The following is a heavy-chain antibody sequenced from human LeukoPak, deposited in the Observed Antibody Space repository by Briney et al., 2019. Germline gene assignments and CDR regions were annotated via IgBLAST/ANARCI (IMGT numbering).Heavy chain of an antibody. J-gene: IGHJ5*02. CDR2: IYWNDDK. V-gene: IGHV2-5*01. CDR3: ARTWIQLWSLGFDP. D-gene: IGHD5-18*01. Sequence: SGPTLVNPTQTLTLTCTLSGFSLSTSGVGVGWIRQPPGKALEWLALIYWNDDKRYSPSLKSRLTITKDTSKNQVVLTMTNMDPVDTATYYCARTWIQLWSLGFDPWGQGTLVTVSS. CDR1: GFSLSTSGVG.